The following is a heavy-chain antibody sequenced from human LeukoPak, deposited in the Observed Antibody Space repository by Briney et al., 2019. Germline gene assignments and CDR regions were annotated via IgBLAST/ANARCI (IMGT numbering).Heavy chain of an antibody. Sequence: GGSLRLSCAASGFTFSSYSMNWVRQAPGKGLEWVSSISSSSSYIHYADSVKGRFTISRDNAKNSLYLQMNSLRAEDTAVYYCAREDRYFDLYYYYYMDVWGKGTTVTVPS. J-gene: IGHJ6*03. CDR2: ISSSSSYI. CDR3: AREDRYFDLYYYYYMDV. D-gene: IGHD3-9*01. V-gene: IGHV3-21*06. CDR1: GFTFSSYS.